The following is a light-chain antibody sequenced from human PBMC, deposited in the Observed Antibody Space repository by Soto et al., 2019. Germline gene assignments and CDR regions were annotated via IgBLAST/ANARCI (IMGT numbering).Light chain of an antibody. J-gene: IGKJ3*01. CDR3: QQYGSSPFT. CDR2: DAS. V-gene: IGKV3-11*01. Sequence: EIVLTQSPATLSFSPGERATLSCRASQSVSSYLAWYQQKPGQAPRLLIYDASNRATGIPARFSGSGSGTEFNLTISSLQSEDFAVYYCQQYGSSPFTFGPGTKVDI. CDR1: QSVSSY.